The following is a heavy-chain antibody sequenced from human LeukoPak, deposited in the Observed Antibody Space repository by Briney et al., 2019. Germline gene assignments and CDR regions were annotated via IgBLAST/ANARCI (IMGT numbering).Heavy chain of an antibody. V-gene: IGHV3-21*01. Sequence: GGSLRLSCAASGFTFSSYSMTWVRQAPGKGLEWVSSISRSSSDIYYADSVKGRITISRDNAKNSLYLHMNSLRAEDTAVYYCARVSRGSSWEFDYWGQGTLVTVSS. CDR2: ISRSSSDI. J-gene: IGHJ4*02. CDR3: ARVSRGSSWEFDY. D-gene: IGHD6-13*01. CDR1: GFTFSSYS.